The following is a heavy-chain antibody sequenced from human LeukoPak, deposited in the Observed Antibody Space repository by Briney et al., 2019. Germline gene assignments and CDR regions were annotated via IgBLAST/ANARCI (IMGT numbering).Heavy chain of an antibody. CDR1: GFTFSSYG. CDR2: ISGSGGST. Sequence: PGRSLRLSCAASGFTFSSYGMHWVRQAPWKGLEWVSAISGSGGSTYYADSVKGRFTISRDNSKNTLYLQMNSLRAEDTAVYYCAKSRSVGYGGQGTLVTVSS. CDR3: AKSRSVGY. J-gene: IGHJ4*02. V-gene: IGHV3-23*01.